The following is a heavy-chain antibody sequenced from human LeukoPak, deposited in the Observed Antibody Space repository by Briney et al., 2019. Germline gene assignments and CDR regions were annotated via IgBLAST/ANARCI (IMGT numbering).Heavy chain of an antibody. CDR1: GGSISSGAYY. V-gene: IGHV4-31*03. CDR2: IYYSGGT. CDR3: ARIIVGATFDY. J-gene: IGHJ4*02. D-gene: IGHD1-26*01. Sequence: PSQTLSLTCTVSGGSISSGAYYWSRIRQHPGKGLEWIGYIYYSGGTYYNPSLKSRLTMSVDTSKNQFSLKLSSVTAADTAVYYCARIIVGATFDYWGRGTLVTVSS.